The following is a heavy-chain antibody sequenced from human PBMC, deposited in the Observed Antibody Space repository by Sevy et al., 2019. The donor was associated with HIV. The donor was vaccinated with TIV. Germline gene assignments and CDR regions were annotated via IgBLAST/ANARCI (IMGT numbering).Heavy chain of an antibody. CDR2: INGSGGST. CDR3: AKARIAVARDSNYYFDY. V-gene: IGHV3-23*01. J-gene: IGHJ4*01. Sequence: GGSLRLSCAASRFTFSSYAMSWVRQAPGKGLEWVSAINGSGGSTYYSDSVKGRFTISRDNSKNTLYLQMNSLRAEDTAVYYCAKARIAVARDSNYYFDYWGHGTLVTVSS. D-gene: IGHD6-19*01. CDR1: RFTFSSYA.